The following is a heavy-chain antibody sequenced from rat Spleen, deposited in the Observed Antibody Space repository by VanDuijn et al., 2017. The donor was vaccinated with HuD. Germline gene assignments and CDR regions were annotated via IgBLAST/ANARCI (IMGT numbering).Heavy chain of an antibody. V-gene: IGHV5-20*01. CDR2: ISYDGSST. CDR1: GFTFSNYD. D-gene: IGHD1-5*01. CDR3: TTGPNNIGTTDYYVMDA. J-gene: IGHJ4*01. Sequence: EVQLVESGGGLVQPGRSMKLSCAASGFTFSNYDMAWVRQAPTKGLEWVASISYDGSSTYYRDSVKGRFTISRDNAKSTLYLQMDSLRSEDTATYYCTTGPNNIGTTDYYVMDAWGQGASVTVSS.